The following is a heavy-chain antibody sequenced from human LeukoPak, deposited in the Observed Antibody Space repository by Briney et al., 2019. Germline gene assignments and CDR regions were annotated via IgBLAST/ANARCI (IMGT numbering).Heavy chain of an antibody. J-gene: IGHJ4*02. V-gene: IGHV4-38-2*01. D-gene: IGHD4-23*01. CDR2: IYHSGNT. Sequence: TSETLSLTCAVYGGPFSGYYWGWIRQPPGKGLEWIGSIYHSGNTYYNPSLKSRVTISVDTSKNQFSLKLSSVTAADTAVYYCARRAGGNDFDYWGQGTLVTVSS. CDR1: GGPFSGYY. CDR3: ARRAGGNDFDY.